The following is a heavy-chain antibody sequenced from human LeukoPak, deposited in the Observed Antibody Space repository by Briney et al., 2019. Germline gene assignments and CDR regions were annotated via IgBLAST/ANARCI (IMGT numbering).Heavy chain of an antibody. CDR2: IYYSGST. CDR3: ARGDCSGGSCYLFDY. J-gene: IGHJ4*02. CDR1: GDSLTRHF. V-gene: IGHV4-59*11. D-gene: IGHD2-15*01. Sequence: SETLSLTCSVSGDSLTRHFWSWIRQPPGKGLEWIGYIYYSGSTNYNPSLKSRVTISVDTSKNQFSLKLSSVTAADTAVYYCARGDCSGGSCYLFDYWGQGTLVTVSS.